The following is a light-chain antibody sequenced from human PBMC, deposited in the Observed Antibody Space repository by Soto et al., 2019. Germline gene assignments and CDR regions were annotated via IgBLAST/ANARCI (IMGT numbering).Light chain of an antibody. CDR2: AVT. J-gene: IGLJ3*02. V-gene: IGLV2-14*01. Sequence: QSALTQPASVSGSPGQSITISCTGTSGDVGGYSYVSWYQQSPGRVPKLIIYAVTNRPSGVSNRFSGSKSGNTASLTISSLQAEDEADYYFSSYTTSGTRVFGGGTKVTVL. CDR3: SSYTTSGTRV. CDR1: SGDVGGYSY.